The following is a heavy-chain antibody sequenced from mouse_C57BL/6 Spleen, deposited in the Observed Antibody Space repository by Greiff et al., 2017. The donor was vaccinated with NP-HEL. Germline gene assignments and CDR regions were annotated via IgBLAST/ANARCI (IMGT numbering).Heavy chain of an antibody. Sequence: ESGPELVKPGASVKISCKASGYAFSSSWMNWVKQRPGKGLEWIGRIYPGDGDTNYNGKFKGKATLTADKSSSTAYMQLSSLTSEDSAVYFCARETTVVDFDYWGQGTTLTVSS. V-gene: IGHV1-82*01. J-gene: IGHJ2*01. D-gene: IGHD1-1*01. CDR3: ARETTVVDFDY. CDR2: IYPGDGDT. CDR1: GYAFSSSW.